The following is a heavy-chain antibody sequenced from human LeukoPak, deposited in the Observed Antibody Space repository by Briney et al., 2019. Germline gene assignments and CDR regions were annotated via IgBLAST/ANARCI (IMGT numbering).Heavy chain of an antibody. CDR3: ARDRPVDSSSSPITIAYYFDY. V-gene: IGHV4-34*01. CDR1: GGSFSGYY. J-gene: IGHJ4*02. Sequence: SETLSLTCAVYGGSFSGYYWSWIRQPPGKGLEWIGEINHSGSTNYNPSLKSRVTISVDTSKNQFSLKLSSVTAADTAVYYCARDRPVDSSSSPITIAYYFDYWGQGTLVTVSS. CDR2: INHSGST. D-gene: IGHD6-6*01.